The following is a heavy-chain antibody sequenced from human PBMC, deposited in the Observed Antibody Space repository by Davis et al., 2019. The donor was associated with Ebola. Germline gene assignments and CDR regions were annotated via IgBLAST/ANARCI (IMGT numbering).Heavy chain of an antibody. V-gene: IGHV1-69*05. CDR2: IIPIFGTA. J-gene: IGHJ5*02. CDR3: ARAITMVRPNNWFDP. Sequence: SVKVSCKASGGTFSSYAISWVRQAPGQGLEWMGGIIPIFGTANYAQKFQGRVTMTTDTSTSTAYMELRSLRSDDTAVYYCARAITMVRPNNWFDPWGQGTLVTVSS. D-gene: IGHD3-10*01. CDR1: GGTFSSYA.